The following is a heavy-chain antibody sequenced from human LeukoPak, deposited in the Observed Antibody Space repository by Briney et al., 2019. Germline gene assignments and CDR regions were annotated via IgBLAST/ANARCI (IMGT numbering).Heavy chain of an antibody. Sequence: GGSLRLSCAASGFTFSSYEMNWVRQAPGKGLEWISYISSSASTIYYADSVKGRFTISRDNAKNSQYLQMNSLRAEDTAIYYCVTRHDYGDHGRGCLDYWGQGTLVTVSS. CDR1: GFTFSSYE. D-gene: IGHD4-17*01. CDR2: ISSSASTI. CDR3: VTRHDYGDHGRGCLDY. V-gene: IGHV3-48*03. J-gene: IGHJ4*02.